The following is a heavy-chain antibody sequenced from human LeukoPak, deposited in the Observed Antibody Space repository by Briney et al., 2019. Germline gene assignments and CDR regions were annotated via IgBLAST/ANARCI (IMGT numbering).Heavy chain of an antibody. CDR2: INHEGGDI. Sequence: PGGSLRLSCAASGFTFSESWMSWVRQAPGKELEWVANINHEGGDICYVDSVKGRFTISRDNAKNSLYLQMSSLTAEDTAIYYCATYINWVAGDVWGQGTTVTVSS. D-gene: IGHD1-1*01. J-gene: IGHJ6*02. CDR1: GFTFSESW. CDR3: ATYINWVAGDV. V-gene: IGHV3-7*01.